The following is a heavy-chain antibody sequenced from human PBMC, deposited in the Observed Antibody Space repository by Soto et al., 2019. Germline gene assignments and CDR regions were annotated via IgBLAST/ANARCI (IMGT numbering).Heavy chain of an antibody. Sequence: ASVKVSCKASGYTFTSYGLSWVRQAPGQGLEWMGWISAYSGNTNYAQKFQGRVTMTTDTSTSTVYMELSSLRSEDTAVYYCARGQWSAVVVIPFDYWGQG. J-gene: IGHJ4*02. V-gene: IGHV1-18*01. CDR1: GYTFTSYG. D-gene: IGHD3-22*01. CDR3: ARGQWSAVVVIPFDY. CDR2: ISAYSGNT.